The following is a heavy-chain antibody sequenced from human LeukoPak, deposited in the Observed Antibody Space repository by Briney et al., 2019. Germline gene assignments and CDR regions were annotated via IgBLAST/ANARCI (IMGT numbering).Heavy chain of an antibody. CDR2: ISGTGGGT. CDR1: GFTVSSNY. D-gene: IGHD3-22*01. Sequence: GGSLRLSCAASGFTVSSNYMSWVRQAPGKGLEWVSTISGTGGGTYYADPVKGRFTISRDNSQNTLYLQMDSLRAEDTAVYYCARLYDSSAYGAFDIWGQGTMVTVSS. V-gene: IGHV3-66*02. J-gene: IGHJ3*02. CDR3: ARLYDSSAYGAFDI.